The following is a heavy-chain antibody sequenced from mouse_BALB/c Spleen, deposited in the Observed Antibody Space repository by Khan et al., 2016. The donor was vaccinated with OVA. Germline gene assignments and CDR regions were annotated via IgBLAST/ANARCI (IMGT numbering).Heavy chain of an antibody. V-gene: IGHV2-3*01. CDR1: GFSLTSYG. D-gene: IGHD2-4*01. CDR2: IWGDGST. Sequence: QVQLKQSGPGLVAPSQSLSITCTVSGFSLTSYGVNWVRQPPGKGLEWLGVIWGDGSTHYHSALISRLSISKDNSKSQVFLKLNSLQTDDTATYYFASFRITEGYYAMDYWGQGTSVTVSS. J-gene: IGHJ4*01. CDR3: ASFRITEGYYAMDY.